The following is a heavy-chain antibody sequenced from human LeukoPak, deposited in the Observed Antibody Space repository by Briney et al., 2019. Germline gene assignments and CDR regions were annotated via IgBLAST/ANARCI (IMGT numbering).Heavy chain of an antibody. Sequence: KSSQTLSLTCALSGDTVSSNSAAWHWIRQSPSRGLEWLVRTYYRSKCYNDYALFVKSRITINPDTSKNQFSLQLNSVTPEDTAVYYCASSDSTGADNYYFDFWGQGTLVTVSS. V-gene: IGHV6-1*01. CDR1: GDTVSSNSAA. D-gene: IGHD6-19*01. CDR3: ASSDSTGADNYYFDF. CDR2: TYYRSKCYN. J-gene: IGHJ4*02.